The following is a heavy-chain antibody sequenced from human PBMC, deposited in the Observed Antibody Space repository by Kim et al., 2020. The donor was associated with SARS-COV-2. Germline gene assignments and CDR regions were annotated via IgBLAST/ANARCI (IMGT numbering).Heavy chain of an antibody. CDR1: GYTFTGYF. Sequence: ASVKVSCKSSGYTFTGYFMHWVRQAPGQGLEWMGWVNPISGVTNFAQKFHGRVTMTRDTSISTAYMELISLTSDDTAVYYCAREYSSSCFDYWGQGTLVTFSP. CDR3: AREYSSSCFDY. CDR2: VNPISGVT. V-gene: IGHV1-2*02. J-gene: IGHJ4*02. D-gene: IGHD6-6*01.